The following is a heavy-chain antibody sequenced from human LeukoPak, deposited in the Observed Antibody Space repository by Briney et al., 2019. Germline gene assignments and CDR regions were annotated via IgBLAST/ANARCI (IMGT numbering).Heavy chain of an antibody. D-gene: IGHD3-22*01. CDR1: GYTFTSYD. Sequence: ALVKVSCKASGYTFTSYDINWVRQATGQGLEWMGWMNPNSGNTGYAQKFQGRVTMTRNTSISTAYMELSSLRSEDTAVYYCASGIYYDSSVQLPYYFDYWGQGTLVTVSS. CDR3: ASGIYYDSSVQLPYYFDY. J-gene: IGHJ4*02. CDR2: MNPNSGNT. V-gene: IGHV1-8*01.